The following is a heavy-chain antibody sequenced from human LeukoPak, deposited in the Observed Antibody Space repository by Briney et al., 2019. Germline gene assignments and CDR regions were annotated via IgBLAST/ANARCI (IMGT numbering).Heavy chain of an antibody. CDR2: IYYSEST. V-gene: IGHV4-39*07. D-gene: IGHD3-22*01. CDR3: ARVRIYYDSVNWFDP. CDR1: GGSMSSSSYY. J-gene: IGHJ5*02. Sequence: SETLSLTCTVSGGSMSSSSYYWGWIRQPPGKGLEWIGSIYYSESTYQNPSLKSRVTISVDTSKNQFSLKLSSVTAADTAVYYCARVRIYYDSVNWFDPWGQGTLVTVSS.